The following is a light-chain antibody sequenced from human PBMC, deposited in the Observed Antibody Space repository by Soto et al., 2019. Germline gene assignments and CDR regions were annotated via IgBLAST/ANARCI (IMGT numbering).Light chain of an antibody. Sequence: EIVWTQSPGTLSLSPGERATLSWRASQVVSSSYLAWYQKKPGQAPRLLLYDAASRATGVPDRFSGSGSWANFYLTISRLETEDFVVYYCQQYNSWPPITFGQGTRLEI. CDR2: DAA. V-gene: IGKV3-20*01. J-gene: IGKJ5*01. CDR3: QQYNSWPPIT. CDR1: QVVSSSY.